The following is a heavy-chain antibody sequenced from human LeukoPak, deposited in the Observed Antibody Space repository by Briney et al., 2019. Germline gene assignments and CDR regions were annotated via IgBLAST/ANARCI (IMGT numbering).Heavy chain of an antibody. Sequence: PGGSLRLSCAASGFTVSSNYMSWVRQAPGKGLEWVSDIYSGGSTYYADSVKGRFTISRDNSKNTLYLQMNSLRAEDTAVYYCARLKLAAREYYFDYWGQGTLVTVSS. V-gene: IGHV3-53*01. CDR1: GFTVSSNY. D-gene: IGHD6-6*01. CDR3: ARLKLAAREYYFDY. CDR2: IYSGGST. J-gene: IGHJ4*02.